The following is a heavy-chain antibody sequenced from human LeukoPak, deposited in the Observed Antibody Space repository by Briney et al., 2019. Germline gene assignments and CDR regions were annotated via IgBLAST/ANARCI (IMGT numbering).Heavy chain of an antibody. J-gene: IGHJ4*02. CDR1: GFTFSSYE. Sequence: PGGSLRLSCGAAGFTFSSYEMSWVRQAPGKGLEWVSYISSSGSTIYYADSVKGRFSISRDNAKNSLYLQMNSLRAEDTAVYYCARDRGYYDSSGYYNFDHWGQGTLVTVSS. CDR2: ISSSGSTI. D-gene: IGHD3-22*01. V-gene: IGHV3-48*03. CDR3: ARDRGYYDSSGYYNFDH.